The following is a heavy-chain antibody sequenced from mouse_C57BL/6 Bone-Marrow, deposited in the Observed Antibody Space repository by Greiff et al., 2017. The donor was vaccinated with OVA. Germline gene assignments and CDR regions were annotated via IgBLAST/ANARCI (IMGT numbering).Heavy chain of an antibody. V-gene: IGHV14-4*01. D-gene: IGHD1-1*02. J-gene: IGHJ1*03. CDR2: LDPENGDT. CDR1: GFNIKDDY. CDR3: TTNGVYFEV. Sequence: VQLQESGAELVRPGASVKLSCTASGFNIKDDYMHWVKQRPDQGLEWIGWLDPENGDTDSDSKFQGTATLPADTSSNTADLQLSSLTSEDTAFYYCTTNGVYFEVWGTGTTVTVSS.